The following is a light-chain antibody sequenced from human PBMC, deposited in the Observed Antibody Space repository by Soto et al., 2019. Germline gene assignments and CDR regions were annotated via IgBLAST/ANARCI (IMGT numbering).Light chain of an antibody. Sequence: QSVLTQPASVSGSPGQSITISCTGTSSDVGGYNYLSWYQQHPGKAPKLMIYDVSNRPSGVSNRFSGSKSGNTASLTISGLQAEDEADYYCSSYTSSSTGVFGTGTKVTVL. V-gene: IGLV2-14*01. CDR1: SSDVGGYNY. J-gene: IGLJ1*01. CDR2: DVS. CDR3: SSYTSSSTGV.